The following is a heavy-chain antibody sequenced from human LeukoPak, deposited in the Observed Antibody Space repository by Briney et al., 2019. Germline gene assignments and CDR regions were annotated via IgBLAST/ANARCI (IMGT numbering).Heavy chain of an antibody. CDR3: ASGSRNYYDSSGYYYGPYYFDY. CDR1: GYSFTSYW. V-gene: IGHV5-51*01. Sequence: GESLKISCKGSGYSFTSYWIGWVRQMPGKGLEWMGIIYPGDSDTRYSPSFQGQVTISADKSISTAYLQWSSLKASDTAMYYCASGSRNYYDSSGYYYGPYYFDYWGQGTLVTVSS. J-gene: IGHJ4*02. CDR2: IYPGDSDT. D-gene: IGHD3-22*01.